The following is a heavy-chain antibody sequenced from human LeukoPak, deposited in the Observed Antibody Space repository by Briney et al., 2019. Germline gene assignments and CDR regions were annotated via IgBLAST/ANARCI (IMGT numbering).Heavy chain of an antibody. D-gene: IGHD6-19*01. CDR3: ARGDSSGWYGTIDF. V-gene: IGHV3-49*03. CDR1: GFVFGDYG. Sequence: GGSLRLSCAASGFVFGDYGINWFRQAPGKGLDWVGFIRMKATGGTTEYDASVRDRVTISRDDSKRIAYLQLNSLKTEDTAVYYCARGDSSGWYGTIDFWGQGTLVTVSS. CDR2: IRMKATGGTT. J-gene: IGHJ4*02.